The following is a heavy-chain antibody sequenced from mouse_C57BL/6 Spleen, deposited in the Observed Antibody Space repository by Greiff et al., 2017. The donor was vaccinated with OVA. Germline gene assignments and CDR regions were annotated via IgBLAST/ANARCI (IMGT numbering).Heavy chain of an antibody. CDR3: ARHYGSSYVGWYFDV. J-gene: IGHJ1*03. CDR2: IYPGSGST. D-gene: IGHD1-1*01. Sequence: QVQLQQPGAELVKPGASVKMSCKASGYTFTSYWITWVKQRPGQGLEWIGDIYPGSGSTNYNEKFKSKATLTVDTSSSTAYMQLSSLTSEDSAVYYCARHYGSSYVGWYFDVWGTGTTVSVSS. V-gene: IGHV1-55*01. CDR1: GYTFTSYW.